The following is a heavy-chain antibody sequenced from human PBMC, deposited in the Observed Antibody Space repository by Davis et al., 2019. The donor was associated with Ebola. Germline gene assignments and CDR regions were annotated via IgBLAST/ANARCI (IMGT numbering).Heavy chain of an antibody. V-gene: IGHV3-21*01. Sequence: GESLKISCAASGFTFSNYDMNWVRQAPGKGLEWVSSISNASYYIYYADSLKGRFTVSRDNAKNSLYLQMNSLRAEDTAVYHCARGGYYDTTGYSHEAFDIWGQGTMVTVSS. CDR1: GFTFSNYD. J-gene: IGHJ3*02. D-gene: IGHD3-22*01. CDR3: ARGGYYDTTGYSHEAFDI. CDR2: ISNASYYI.